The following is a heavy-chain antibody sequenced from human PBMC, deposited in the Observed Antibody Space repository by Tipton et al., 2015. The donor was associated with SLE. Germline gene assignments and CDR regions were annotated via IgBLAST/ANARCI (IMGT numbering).Heavy chain of an antibody. CDR2: IYSGGST. J-gene: IGHJ3*02. CDR1: GFTVSSNY. Sequence: GSLRLSCAASGFTVSSNYMSWVRQAPGKGLEWVSVIYSGGSTYYADSVKGRFTISRDNSKNTLYLQMNSLRAEDTAVYYCARDPPYGDYVNAFDIWGQGTMVTVSS. V-gene: IGHV3-66*02. CDR3: ARDPPYGDYVNAFDI. D-gene: IGHD4-17*01.